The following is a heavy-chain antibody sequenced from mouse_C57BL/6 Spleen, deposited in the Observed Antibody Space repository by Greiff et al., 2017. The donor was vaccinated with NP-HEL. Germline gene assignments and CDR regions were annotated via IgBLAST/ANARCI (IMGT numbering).Heavy chain of an antibody. CDR2: ISSGGSYT. J-gene: IGHJ2*01. V-gene: IGHV5-6*01. CDR3: ARHDETGSPYFDY. D-gene: IGHD4-1*01. Sequence: EVKLQESGGDLVKPGGSLKLSCAASGFTFSSYGMSWVRQTPDKRLEWVATISSGGSYTYYPDSVKGRFTLSRDNAKNTLYLQMSSLKSEDTAMYYCARHDETGSPYFDYWGQGTTLTVSS. CDR1: GFTFSSYG.